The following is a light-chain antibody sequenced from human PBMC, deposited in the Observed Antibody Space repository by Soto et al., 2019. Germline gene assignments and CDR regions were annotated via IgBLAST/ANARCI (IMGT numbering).Light chain of an antibody. CDR3: NSHTSGTPRA. J-gene: IGLJ1*01. CDR1: SSGIGD. Sequence: QSALTQPASVSGSPGQSITISCTGASSGIGDFSWYQQQPGKAPKLIIYDVSNRPSGVSNRFSGSKSGNTASLTISGLQADVEADYYCNSHTSGTPRAFGSGTKVTVL. V-gene: IGLV2-14*01. CDR2: DVS.